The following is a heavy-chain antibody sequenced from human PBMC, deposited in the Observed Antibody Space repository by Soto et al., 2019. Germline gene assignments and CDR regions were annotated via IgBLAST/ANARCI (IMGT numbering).Heavy chain of an antibody. CDR3: ARVGGSDRYTSLTYYFDY. CDR2: IYYSGST. J-gene: IGHJ4*02. Sequence: PSETLSLTCPFSDGSVSSGSYYLSWIRQPPGKGLEWIGYIYYSGSTYYNPSLKSRVTISVDTSKNQFSLKLSSVTAADTAVYYCARVGGSDRYTSLTYYFDYWGQGTLVTVSS. CDR1: DGSVSSGSYY. V-gene: IGHV4-61*01. D-gene: IGHD3-16*02.